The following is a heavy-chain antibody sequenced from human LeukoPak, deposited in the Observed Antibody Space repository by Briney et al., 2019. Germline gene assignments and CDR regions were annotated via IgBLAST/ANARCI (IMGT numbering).Heavy chain of an antibody. D-gene: IGHD3-22*01. CDR3: ARTRSGYYLVGAFDI. CDR2: IYSGGST. J-gene: IGHJ3*02. CDR1: GVTVSSNY. Sequence: GRSLRLSCAASGVTVSSNYMSWVRQAPGKGLEWVSVIYSGGSTYYADSVKGRFTISRDYSKNTLYLQMNSLRAEDTAVYYCARTRSGYYLVGAFDIWGQGTMVTVSS. V-gene: IGHV3-53*01.